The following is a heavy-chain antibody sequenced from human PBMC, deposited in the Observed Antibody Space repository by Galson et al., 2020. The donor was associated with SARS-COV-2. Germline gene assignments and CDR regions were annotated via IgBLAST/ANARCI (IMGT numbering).Heavy chain of an antibody. D-gene: IGHD3-9*01. CDR1: GGSISSGGYY. CDR2: IYYSGST. Sequence: ASEPLSLTCTVSGGSISSGGYYWSWIRQHPGKGLEWIGYIYYSGSTYYNPSIKSRVTISVDTSKNQFSLKLSSVTAADTAVYYCARTYYDILTGYYSFDYWGQGTLVTVSS. V-gene: IGHV4-31*03. J-gene: IGHJ4*02. CDR3: ARTYYDILTGYYSFDY.